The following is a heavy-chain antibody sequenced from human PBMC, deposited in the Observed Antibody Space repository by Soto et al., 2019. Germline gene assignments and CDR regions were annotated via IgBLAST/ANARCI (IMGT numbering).Heavy chain of an antibody. V-gene: IGHV4-59*08. CDR1: GGSFSGYY. CDR3: ARAKMAKILDY. D-gene: IGHD5-12*01. CDR2: IYYSGST. Sequence: SETLSLTCAVYGGSFSGYYWSWIRQPPGKGLEWIGYIYYSGSTYYNPSLKSRVTISVDTSKNQFSLKLSSVTAADTAVYYCARAKMAKILDYWGQGTLVTVSS. J-gene: IGHJ4*02.